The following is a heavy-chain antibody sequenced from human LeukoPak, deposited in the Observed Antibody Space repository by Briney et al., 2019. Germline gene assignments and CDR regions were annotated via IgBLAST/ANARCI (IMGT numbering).Heavy chain of an antibody. Sequence: GGSLRLSCAASGFTFSSYWMHWVRQAPGKGLVWVSRINSDGSSTSYADSVKGRFTISRDNAKNTLYLQMNSLRAEDTAVYYCARIPTVTFFDYWGQGTLVTVSS. D-gene: IGHD4-17*01. V-gene: IGHV3-74*01. J-gene: IGHJ4*02. CDR2: INSDGSST. CDR1: GFTFSSYW. CDR3: ARIPTVTFFDY.